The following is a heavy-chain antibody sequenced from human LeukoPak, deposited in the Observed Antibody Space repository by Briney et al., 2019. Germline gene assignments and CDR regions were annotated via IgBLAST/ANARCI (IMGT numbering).Heavy chain of an antibody. CDR3: ARAPIEYCSSTSCYYYMDV. V-gene: IGHV1-8*03. CDR2: MNPNSGNT. D-gene: IGHD2-2*01. CDR1: GYTFTSYD. Sequence: ASVKVSCKASGYTFTSYDINWVRQATGQGLEWMGWMNPNSGNTGYAQKFQGRVTITRNTSISTAYMELSSLRSEDTAVYYCARAPIEYCSSTSCYYYMDVWGKGTTVTVSS. J-gene: IGHJ6*03.